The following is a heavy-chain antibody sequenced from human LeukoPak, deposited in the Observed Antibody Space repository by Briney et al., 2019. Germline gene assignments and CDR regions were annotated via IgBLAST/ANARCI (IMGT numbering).Heavy chain of an antibody. D-gene: IGHD1-26*01. CDR2: MNPKSGGT. V-gene: IGHV1-2*02. CDR1: GYTFTNSY. J-gene: IGHJ5*02. CDR3: ARAGGRSWFDP. Sequence: ASVKVSCKASGYTFTNSYIHWVRQAPGQGLEWMGSMNPKSGGTKYAQKFQGRVSITRDTSISTAYLELASLTSDDTAVYYCARAGGRSWFDPWGQGTLVTVSS.